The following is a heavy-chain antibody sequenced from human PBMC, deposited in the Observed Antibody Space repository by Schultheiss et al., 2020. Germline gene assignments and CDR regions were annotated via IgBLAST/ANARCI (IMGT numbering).Heavy chain of an antibody. D-gene: IGHD5-12*01. CDR3: AKNSGYDGDYYYYGMDV. V-gene: IGHV4-39*01. CDR2: IYYSGST. Sequence: TETLSITGTVSGGSISSSIYYWGWIRQPPGKGLEWIGSIYYSGSTYYNPSLKSRVTISVDTSKNQFSLKLSSVTAADTAVYYCAKNSGYDGDYYYYGMDVWGQGTTVTVAS. CDR1: GGSISSSIYY. J-gene: IGHJ6*02.